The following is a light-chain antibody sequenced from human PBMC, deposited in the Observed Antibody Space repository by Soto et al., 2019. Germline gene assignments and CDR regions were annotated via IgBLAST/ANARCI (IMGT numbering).Light chain of an antibody. V-gene: IGKV1-17*03. J-gene: IGKJ5*01. CDR2: AAS. Sequence: DIQMTQSPSAMSASLGDRVTITGLASQVISNYLVWFQQKPGKVPKRLIYAASSLQSGVPSRFSGSGSGTEFTLTISSLQPEDFATYYCLRHKTYPIIFGQGTRLEIK. CDR1: QVISNY. CDR3: LRHKTYPII.